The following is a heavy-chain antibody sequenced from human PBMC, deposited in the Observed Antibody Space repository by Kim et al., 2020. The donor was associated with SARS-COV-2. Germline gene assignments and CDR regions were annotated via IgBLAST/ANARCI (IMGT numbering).Heavy chain of an antibody. CDR3: ARPREITMVRGVINYYYGMDV. CDR1: GYTFTSYY. D-gene: IGHD3-10*01. V-gene: IGHV1-46*03. CDR2: INPSGGST. J-gene: IGHJ6*02. Sequence: VKVSCKASGYTFTSYYMHWVRQAPGQGLEWMGIINPSGGSTSYAQKFQGRVTMTRDTSTSTVYMELSSLRSEDTAVYYCARPREITMVRGVINYYYGMDVWGQGTTVTVSS.